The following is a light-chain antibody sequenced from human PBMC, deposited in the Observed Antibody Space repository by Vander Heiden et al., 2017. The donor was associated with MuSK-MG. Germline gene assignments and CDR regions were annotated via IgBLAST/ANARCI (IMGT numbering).Light chain of an antibody. Sequence: DIVMTQSPDSLSVSLGGRATINCKASQSLFHSDNSKDFLAWYHQKPGQPPKLLMSWASTRESGVPDRFSGSGSATDFTLTISILQAEDVAVYYCQQDLYPPNTFGHGTIVDIK. J-gene: IGKJ3*01. CDR3: QQDLYPPNT. V-gene: IGKV4-1*01. CDR2: WAS. CDR1: QSLFHSDNSKDF.